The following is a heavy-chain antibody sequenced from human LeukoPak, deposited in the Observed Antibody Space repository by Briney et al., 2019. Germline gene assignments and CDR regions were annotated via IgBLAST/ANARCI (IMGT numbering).Heavy chain of an antibody. V-gene: IGHV3-48*03. Sequence: GGSLRLSCAASGFTFSSYEMNWVRQAPGKGLEGVSYLSYCGSTIYYADSVKGRFTISRDNAKNSLYLQVNSLRADDTAVYYCARLQRYVSDYYYAMDVWGQGTTVTVS. CDR3: ARLQRYVSDYYYAMDV. D-gene: IGHD5-24*01. CDR1: GFTFSSYE. CDR2: LSYCGSTI. J-gene: IGHJ6*02.